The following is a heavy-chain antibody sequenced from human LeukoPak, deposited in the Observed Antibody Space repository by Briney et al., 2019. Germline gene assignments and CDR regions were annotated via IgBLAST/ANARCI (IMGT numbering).Heavy chain of an antibody. D-gene: IGHD6-13*01. CDR2: IYYSGST. V-gene: IGHV4-59*08. CDR1: GGSISSSY. CDR3: ARQVTAAAGTNWFDP. Sequence: KPSETLSLTCTVSGGSISSSYWSWIRQPPGKGLEWIGYIYYSGSTNSNPSLKSRVTISVVTSNNQFSLRLSSVSAADTAVYYCARQVTAAAGTNWFDPWGQGTLVTVSS. J-gene: IGHJ5*02.